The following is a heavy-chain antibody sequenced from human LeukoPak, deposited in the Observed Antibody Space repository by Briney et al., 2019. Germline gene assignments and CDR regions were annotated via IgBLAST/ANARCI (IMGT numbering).Heavy chain of an antibody. CDR1: GFTFDDYA. CDR2: ISWNSGSI. CDR3: AKGGSRRPYYDSSGSFDY. Sequence: SLKISCAASGFTFDDYAMHWVRQAPGKGLEWVSGISWNSGSIGYADSVKGRFTISRDNAKNSLYLQMNSLRAEDMALYYCAKGGSRRPYYDSSGSFDYWGQGTLVTVSS. D-gene: IGHD3-22*01. V-gene: IGHV3-9*03. J-gene: IGHJ4*02.